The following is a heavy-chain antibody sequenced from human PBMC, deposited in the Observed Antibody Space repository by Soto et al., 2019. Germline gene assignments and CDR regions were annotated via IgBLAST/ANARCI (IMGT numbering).Heavy chain of an antibody. J-gene: IGHJ4*02. Sequence: PSETLSLTCTVSGGSISSYYWSWIRQPPGKGLEWIGYIYYSGSTNYNPSLKSRVTISVDTSKNQFSLKLSSVTAADTAVYYCARVREYSYGIFDYWGQGTLVTVS. V-gene: IGHV4-59*01. CDR3: ARVREYSYGIFDY. CDR2: IYYSGST. CDR1: GGSISSYY. D-gene: IGHD5-18*01.